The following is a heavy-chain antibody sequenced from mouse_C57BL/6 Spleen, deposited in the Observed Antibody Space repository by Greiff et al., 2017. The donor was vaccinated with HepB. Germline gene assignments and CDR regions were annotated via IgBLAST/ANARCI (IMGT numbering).Heavy chain of an antibody. CDR3: TRRSLYAMDY. D-gene: IGHD6-2*01. Sequence: VQLQESGAELVRPGASVTLSCKASGYTFTDYEMRWVKQTPVHGLEWIGAIDPETGGTAYNQKFKGKAILTADKSSSTAYMELRSLTSEDSAVYYCTRRSLYAMDYWGQGTSVTVSS. V-gene: IGHV1-15*01. CDR1: GYTFTDYE. CDR2: IDPETGGT. J-gene: IGHJ4*01.